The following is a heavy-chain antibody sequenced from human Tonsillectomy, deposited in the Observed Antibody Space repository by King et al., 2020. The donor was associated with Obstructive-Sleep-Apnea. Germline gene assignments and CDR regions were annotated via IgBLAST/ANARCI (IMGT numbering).Heavy chain of an antibody. Sequence: QVQLVESGGDVVQPGRSLRLSCAASGFTFSSYGMHWVRQAPGKGLEWVALISYDGSNKYYADSVKGRFTISRDNSKNTLYLQMNSLRAEDTAVYYCTKDAGLGIAATGTGVLFWGQGTLVTVSS. CDR1: GFTFSSYG. CDR3: TKDAGLGIAATGTGVLF. V-gene: IGHV3-30*18. CDR2: ISYDGSNK. J-gene: IGHJ4*02. D-gene: IGHD6-13*01.